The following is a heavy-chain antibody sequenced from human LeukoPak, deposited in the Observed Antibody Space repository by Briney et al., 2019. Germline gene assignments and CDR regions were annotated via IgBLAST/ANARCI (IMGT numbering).Heavy chain of an antibody. V-gene: IGHV4-59*08. Sequence: SETLSLTCTVSGGSISSYCWSWIRQPPGKGLEWIGYIHYSGSTNYNPSLKSRVTISVDTSENQFSLKLSSVTAADTAVYYCARLVGATTPLDIWGQGTMVTVSS. J-gene: IGHJ3*02. CDR1: GGSISSYC. D-gene: IGHD1-26*01. CDR3: ARLVGATTPLDI. CDR2: IHYSGST.